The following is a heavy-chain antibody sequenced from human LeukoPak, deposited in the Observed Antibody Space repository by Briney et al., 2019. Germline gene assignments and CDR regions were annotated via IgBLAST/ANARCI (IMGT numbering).Heavy chain of an antibody. CDR1: SDPNNPCH. D-gene: IGHD3-10*01. Sequence: SDTLSLTCTVSSDPNNPCHWRWLREPPGGGREGIGYIYYSGTTSYNPSLKTRVTISIDTSKNQFSLKLSSVTAADTAVYYCARVLRPMASQYYFDYWGQGTLVTVSS. J-gene: IGHJ4*02. V-gene: IGHV4-59*07. CDR2: IYYSGTT. CDR3: ARVLRPMASQYYFDY.